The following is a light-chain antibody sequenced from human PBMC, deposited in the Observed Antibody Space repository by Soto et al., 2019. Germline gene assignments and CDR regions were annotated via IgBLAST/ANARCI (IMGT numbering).Light chain of an antibody. J-gene: IGKJ4*01. CDR3: QQHINWPLT. V-gene: IGKV3-11*01. CDR1: QTVSSS. CDR2: EVS. Sequence: EIVLTQSPATLSLSPGERATLSCRASQTVSSSLAWYQQKPCQAPRLLIYEVSNRATGIPARFSGSWSGADFTLPISSLDPGDFAIYYCQQHINWPLTFGGGTKV.